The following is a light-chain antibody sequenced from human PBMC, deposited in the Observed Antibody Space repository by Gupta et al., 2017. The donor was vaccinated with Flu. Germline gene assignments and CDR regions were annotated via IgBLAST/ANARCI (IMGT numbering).Light chain of an antibody. Sequence: EVMMTQSPDTLSVSPGERATLSCRASRDINSDLAWYQQRPGRAPRLLIHGASSRASGVPARFSGSGFGTVYNLTISSRQPEDVGVYYCQQDKRWPPYTFGHGTKVDIK. CDR3: QQDKRWPPYT. J-gene: IGKJ3*01. V-gene: IGKV3D-15*01. CDR1: RDINSD. CDR2: GAS.